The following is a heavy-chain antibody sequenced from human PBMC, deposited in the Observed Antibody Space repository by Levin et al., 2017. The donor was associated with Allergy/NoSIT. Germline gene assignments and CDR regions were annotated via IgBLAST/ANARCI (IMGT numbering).Heavy chain of an antibody. D-gene: IGHD3-9*01. Sequence: VSSLRSRSSYTNYADSVKGRFTISRDNAKNSLYLQMNSLRAEDTAVYYCATHYDILTGYYRGYWGQGTLVTVSS. J-gene: IGHJ4*02. CDR3: ATHYDILTGYYRGY. CDR2: LRSRSSYT. V-gene: IGHV3-11*03.